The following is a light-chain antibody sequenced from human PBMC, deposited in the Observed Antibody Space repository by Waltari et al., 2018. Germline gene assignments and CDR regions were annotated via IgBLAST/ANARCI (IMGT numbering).Light chain of an antibody. J-gene: IGKJ2*01. CDR2: KVS. CDR1: QSLVFSAGNTY. CDR3: MQGTHWPYT. Sequence: DAVLTQSPLSLTVTLGPPASISCRASQSLVFSAGNTYLNWFHQRPGQPPRRLIYKVSNRDSGVPDRFSGSVSGPDFTLKISRVEAEDVGGVYYCMQGTHWPYTFGQGTKLDIK. V-gene: IGKV2-30*01.